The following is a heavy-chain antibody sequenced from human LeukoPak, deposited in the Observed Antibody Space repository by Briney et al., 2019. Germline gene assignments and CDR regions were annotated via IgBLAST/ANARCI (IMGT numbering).Heavy chain of an antibody. Sequence: GGSLRLSCAASGFTFSSYGMSWVRQAPGKGLEWVSCISGSGDSTYYADSVKGRFTISRDNSKNTLYLQMNSLRAEDTAVYYCAKGGDGDYYYYYGMDVWGQGTTVTVSS. D-gene: IGHD4-17*01. V-gene: IGHV3-23*01. J-gene: IGHJ6*02. CDR3: AKGGDGDYYYYYGMDV. CDR1: GFTFSSYG. CDR2: ISGSGDST.